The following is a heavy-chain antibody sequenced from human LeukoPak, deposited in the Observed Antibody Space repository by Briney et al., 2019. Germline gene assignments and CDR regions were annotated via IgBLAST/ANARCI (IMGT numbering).Heavy chain of an antibody. CDR3: ARHAPSVVVTATNFDY. V-gene: IGHV4-38-2*02. CDR2: IYYSGST. J-gene: IGHJ4*02. D-gene: IGHD2-21*02. CDR1: GYSISSGYY. Sequence: SETLSLTCTVSGYSISSGYYWGWIRQPPGKGLEWIGSIYYSGSTYYNPSLKSRVTISVDTSKNQFSLKLSSVTAADTAVYYCARHAPSVVVTATNFDYWGQGTLVTVSS.